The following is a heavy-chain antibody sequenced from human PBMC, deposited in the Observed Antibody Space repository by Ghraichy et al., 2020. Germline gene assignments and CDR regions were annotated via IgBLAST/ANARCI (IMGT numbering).Heavy chain of an antibody. CDR3: ARARWLREPLDY. J-gene: IGHJ4*02. CDR1: GFTFSSYW. D-gene: IGHD5-12*01. V-gene: IGHV3-74*01. Sequence: SCAASGFTFSSYWMHWVRQAPGKGLVWVSRINSDGSSTSYADSVKGRFTISRDNAKNTLYLQMNSLRAEDTAVYYCARARWLREPLDYWGQGTLVTVSS. CDR2: INSDGSST.